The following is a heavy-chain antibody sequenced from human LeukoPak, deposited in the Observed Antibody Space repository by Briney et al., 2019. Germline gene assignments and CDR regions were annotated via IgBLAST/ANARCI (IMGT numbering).Heavy chain of an antibody. V-gene: IGHV4-4*07. CDR1: GGSISSYY. J-gene: IGHJ4*02. CDR2: IYTSGST. CDR3: ASLGQEYSSSWLFDY. D-gene: IGHD6-13*01. Sequence: SETLSLTCTVSGGSISSYYWSWIRQPAGKGLEWIGRIYTSGSTNYNPSLKSRVTMSVDTSKNQFSLKLSSVTAADTAVYYCASLGQEYSSSWLFDYWGQGTLVTVSS.